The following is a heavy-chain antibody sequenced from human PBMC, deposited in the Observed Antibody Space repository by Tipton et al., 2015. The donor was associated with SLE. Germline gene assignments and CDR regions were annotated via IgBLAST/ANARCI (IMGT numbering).Heavy chain of an antibody. V-gene: IGHV4-34*01. CDR3: ARGPSIISRLDY. CDR1: GGSITSYY. J-gene: IGHJ4*02. Sequence: TLSLTCTVSGGSITSYYWSWIRQPPGKGLEWIGEINHSGSTNYSPSLKSRVTISVDTSKNQFSLKLSSVTAADTAVYYCARGPSIISRLDYWGQGTLVTVSS. CDR2: INHSGST.